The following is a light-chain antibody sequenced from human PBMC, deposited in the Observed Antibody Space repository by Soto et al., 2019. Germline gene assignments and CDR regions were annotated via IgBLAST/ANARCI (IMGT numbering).Light chain of an antibody. Sequence: QSVLTQPPSVSGTPGQRVTISCSGSSSNIGSNTVSWYQQLPGTAPKLLIYSNDQRPSGVPDRFSDSKSGTSDSLVISGLQSEDAADYYCAGWDDRLNGPVFGGGTKLTVL. CDR2: SND. V-gene: IGLV1-44*01. CDR3: AGWDDRLNGPV. CDR1: SSNIGSNT. J-gene: IGLJ3*02.